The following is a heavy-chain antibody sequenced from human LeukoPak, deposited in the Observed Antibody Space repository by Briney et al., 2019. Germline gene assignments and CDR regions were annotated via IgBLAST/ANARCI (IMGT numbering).Heavy chain of an antibody. D-gene: IGHD3-3*01. CDR2: ISYVGSNK. CDR1: GFTYSSYG. CDR3: AKAFYDFWSGGRYGMDV. J-gene: IGHJ6*02. V-gene: IGHV3-30*18. Sequence: PGGSLRLSCAASGFTYSSYGMHWVRQAPGKGLEWVAVISYVGSNKYYADSVKGRFTISRDNSKNTLYLQMNSLRAEDTAVYYCAKAFYDFWSGGRYGMDVWGQGTTVTFSS.